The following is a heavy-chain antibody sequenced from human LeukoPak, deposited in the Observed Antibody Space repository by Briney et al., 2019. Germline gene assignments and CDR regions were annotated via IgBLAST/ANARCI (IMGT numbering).Heavy chain of an antibody. Sequence: GASVKVSCKASGYTFTGYYMHWVRQAPGQGLEWMGWINPNSGGTNYAQKFQGRVPMTRDTSISTAYMGLSRLRSDATAVYYCARLNDYVWGSYRYWPRFDYWGQGTLVTVSS. CDR1: GYTFTGYY. CDR3: ARLNDYVWGSYRYWPRFDY. J-gene: IGHJ4*02. D-gene: IGHD3-16*02. V-gene: IGHV1-2*02. CDR2: INPNSGGT.